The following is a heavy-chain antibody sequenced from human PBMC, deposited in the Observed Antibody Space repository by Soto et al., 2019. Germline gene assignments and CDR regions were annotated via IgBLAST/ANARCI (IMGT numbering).Heavy chain of an antibody. J-gene: IGHJ3*02. D-gene: IGHD1-26*01. V-gene: IGHV3-30-3*01. Sequence: GGSLRLSCAASGFTFSSYAMHWVRQAPGKGLEWVAVISYDGSNKYCADSVKGRFTISRDNSKNTLYLQMNSLRAEDTAVYYCARDGSGSYYFPDAFDIWGQGTMVTVSS. CDR2: ISYDGSNK. CDR1: GFTFSSYA. CDR3: ARDGSGSYYFPDAFDI.